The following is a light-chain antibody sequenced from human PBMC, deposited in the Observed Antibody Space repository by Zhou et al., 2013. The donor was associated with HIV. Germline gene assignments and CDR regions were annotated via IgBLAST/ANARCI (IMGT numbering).Light chain of an antibody. Sequence: DIHMTQSPSTLSTSVGDSVTITCRANQSINNWLAWYQQEPGKAPNLLIYKASSLESGVPSRFSGSGSGTEFTLTISSLQPDDFATYYCQQCDSYPWTFGQGTKVEIK. J-gene: IGKJ1*01. CDR3: QQCDSYPWT. CDR2: KAS. V-gene: IGKV1-5*03. CDR1: QSINNW.